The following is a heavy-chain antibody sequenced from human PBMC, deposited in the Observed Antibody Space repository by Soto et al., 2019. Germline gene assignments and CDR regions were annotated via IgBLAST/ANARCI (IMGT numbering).Heavy chain of an antibody. V-gene: IGHV4-34*01. CDR3: ARFGVPRSGLWS. CDR1: GGSFSGYY. J-gene: IGHJ4*02. D-gene: IGHD3-3*01. CDR2: INHSGST. Sequence: QVQLQQWGAGLLKPSETLSLTCAVYGGSFSGYYWSWIHQPPGKGLEWIGEINHSGSTNYNPSLKSRVTISVDTSKNQFSLKLSSVTAADTAVYYCARFGVPRSGLWSWGQGTLVTVSS.